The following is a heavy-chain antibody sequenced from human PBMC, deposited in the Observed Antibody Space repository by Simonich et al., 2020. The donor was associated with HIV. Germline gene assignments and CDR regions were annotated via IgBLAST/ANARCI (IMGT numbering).Heavy chain of an antibody. V-gene: IGHV3-9*01. D-gene: IGHD3-10*01. J-gene: IGHJ4*02. CDR1: GFTFDDYA. CDR3: AKDKGAYYGSGSPVY. Sequence: EVQLVESGGGLVQPGRSLSLSCAASGFTFDDYAMHCVRQVPGKGLEWVSGISWNSGNIGYADSVKGRFTISRDNAKNSLYLQMNSLRAEDTAVYYCAKDKGAYYGSGSPVYWGQGTLVTVSS. CDR2: ISWNSGNI.